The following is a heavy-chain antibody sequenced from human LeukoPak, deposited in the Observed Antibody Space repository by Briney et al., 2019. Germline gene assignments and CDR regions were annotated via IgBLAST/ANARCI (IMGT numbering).Heavy chain of an antibody. Sequence: SETLSLTCTVSVGSIRGYYWTWIRQPAGKGLEWIGYISYIGSTNYNPSLKSRVTISIDTSKNQFSLKLTSVTAADTAVYYCARVLVTVTKGFDIWGQGTMVSVSS. J-gene: IGHJ3*02. D-gene: IGHD4-17*01. CDR1: VGSIRGYY. V-gene: IGHV4-59*01. CDR3: ARVLVTVTKGFDI. CDR2: ISYIGST.